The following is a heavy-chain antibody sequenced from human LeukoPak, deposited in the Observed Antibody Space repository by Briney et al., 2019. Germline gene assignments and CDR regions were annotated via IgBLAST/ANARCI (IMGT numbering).Heavy chain of an antibody. V-gene: IGHV3-21*01. CDR3: ARAWSGDYEDDYYYYYMDV. D-gene: IGHD4-17*01. CDR2: ISSSSSYI. J-gene: IGHJ6*03. CDR1: GFTFSSYS. Sequence: GGSLRLSCAASGFTFSSYSMNWVRQAPGKGLEWVSSISSSSSYIYYADSVKGRFTISRDNAKNSLYLQMNSLRAEDTAVYYCARAWSGDYEDDYYYYYMDVWGKGTTVTVSS.